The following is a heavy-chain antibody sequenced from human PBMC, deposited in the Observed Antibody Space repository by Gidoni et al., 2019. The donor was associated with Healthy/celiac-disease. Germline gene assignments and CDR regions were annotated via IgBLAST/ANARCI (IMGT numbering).Heavy chain of an antibody. V-gene: IGHV4-31*03. CDR2: IYYSGST. CDR3: ARFQRWSGYSKFDY. CDR1: AGSISSGGYY. Sequence: QVQLQESGPGLVKPSQTLSLTCTVSAGSISSGGYYWSWIRQHPGKGLEWIGYIYYSGSTYYNPSLKSRVTISVDTSKNQFSLKLSYVTAADTAVYYCARFQRWSGYSKFDYWGQGTLVTVSS. J-gene: IGHJ4*02. D-gene: IGHD3-3*01.